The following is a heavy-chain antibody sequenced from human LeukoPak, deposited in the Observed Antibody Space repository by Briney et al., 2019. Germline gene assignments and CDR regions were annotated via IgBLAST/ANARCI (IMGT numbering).Heavy chain of an antibody. V-gene: IGHV3-30*02. CDR3: ARVGALSSSWLLY. D-gene: IGHD6-13*01. Sequence: PGGSLRLSCAASGFTFSSYGMHWVRRAPGKGLEWVAFIRYDGSNKYYADSVKGRFTISRDNAKNSLYLQMNSLRAEDTAVYFCARVGALSSSWLLYWGQGTLVTVSS. J-gene: IGHJ4*02. CDR2: IRYDGSNK. CDR1: GFTFSSYG.